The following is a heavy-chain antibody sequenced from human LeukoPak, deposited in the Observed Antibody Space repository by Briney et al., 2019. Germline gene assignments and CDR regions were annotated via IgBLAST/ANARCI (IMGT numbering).Heavy chain of an antibody. J-gene: IGHJ4*02. CDR3: ATGDLLSSGWYDFDY. V-gene: IGHV1-8*01. CDR1: GYTFTSYD. D-gene: IGHD6-19*01. Sequence: ASVKVSCKASGYTFTSYDINWVRQATGQGLEWMGWMNPNSGNTGYAQKFQGRVTVTRDTSITTAYMELSSLRSEDTAVYYCATGDLLSSGWYDFDYWRQGTLVTVSS. CDR2: MNPNSGNT.